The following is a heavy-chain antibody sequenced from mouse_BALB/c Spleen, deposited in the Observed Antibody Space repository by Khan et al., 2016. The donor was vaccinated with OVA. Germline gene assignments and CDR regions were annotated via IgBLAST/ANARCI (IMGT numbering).Heavy chain of an antibody. Sequence: EVQLQESGGDLVKPGGSLKLSCVASGFTFSSYSMSWVRQTPDKRLEWVATISSGADYTYYPDSVEGRFTISRDNAKNTLYLQMSSLKSEDTAMYYCASHLTGSFAYWGQGTLVTVSA. CDR1: GFTFSSYS. D-gene: IGHD4-1*01. J-gene: IGHJ3*01. CDR3: ASHLTGSFAY. CDR2: ISSGADYT. V-gene: IGHV5-6*01.